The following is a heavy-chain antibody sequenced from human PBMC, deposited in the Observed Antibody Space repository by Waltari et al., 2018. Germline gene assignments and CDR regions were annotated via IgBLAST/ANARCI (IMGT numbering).Heavy chain of an antibody. V-gene: IGHV4-34*01. Sequence: QVQLQQWGAGLLKPSETLSLTCAVYGGSFSGYYWSWIRQPPGKGLEWIGEINHSGSPNYHPSLKSRVTISVDTSKNQFSLKLSSVTAADTAVYYCARGGYSISWYEFGYYYYMDVCGKGTTVTVSS. CDR2: INHSGSP. J-gene: IGHJ6*03. CDR1: GGSFSGYY. D-gene: IGHD6-13*01. CDR3: ARGGYSISWYEFGYYYYMDV.